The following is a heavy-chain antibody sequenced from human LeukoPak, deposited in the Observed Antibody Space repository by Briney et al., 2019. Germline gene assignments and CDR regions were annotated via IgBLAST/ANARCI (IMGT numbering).Heavy chain of an antibody. D-gene: IGHD4-23*01. CDR2: IHYSGST. Sequence: SETLSLTCTVSGGSISSYYWSWIRQPPGKGLEWIGYIHYSGSTNYNPSLKSRVTISVDTSKNQFSPKLSSVTAADTAVYYCARHGGDSGVDAFDIWGLGTMVTVSS. CDR3: ARHGGDSGVDAFDI. V-gene: IGHV4-59*01. CDR1: GGSISSYY. J-gene: IGHJ3*02.